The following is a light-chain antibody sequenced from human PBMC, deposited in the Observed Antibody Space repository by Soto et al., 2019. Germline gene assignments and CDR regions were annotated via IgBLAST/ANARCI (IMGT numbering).Light chain of an antibody. Sequence: QSALTQPASVSGSPGQSITISCTGTSSDVGGYNYVSWYQQHPGKAPKLMIYDVSNRPSGVSNRFSGSKSGNTASLTISGLQAVDEADYYCTSYTCSRIPYVFGTGTKVTVL. J-gene: IGLJ1*01. CDR1: SSDVGGYNY. V-gene: IGLV2-14*01. CDR3: TSYTCSRIPYV. CDR2: DVS.